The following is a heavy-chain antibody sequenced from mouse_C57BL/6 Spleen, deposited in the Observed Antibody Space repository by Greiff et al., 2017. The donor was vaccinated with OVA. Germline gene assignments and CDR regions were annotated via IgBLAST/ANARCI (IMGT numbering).Heavy chain of an antibody. Sequence: QVHVKQSGAELARPGASVKMSCKASGYTFTSYTMHWVKQRPGQGLEWIGYINPSSGYTKYNQKFKDKATLTADKSSSTAYMQLSSLTSEDSAVYYCARVYDYAYYAMDYWGQGTSVTVSS. V-gene: IGHV1-4*01. CDR2: INPSSGYT. D-gene: IGHD2-4*01. J-gene: IGHJ4*01. CDR1: GYTFTSYT. CDR3: ARVYDYAYYAMDY.